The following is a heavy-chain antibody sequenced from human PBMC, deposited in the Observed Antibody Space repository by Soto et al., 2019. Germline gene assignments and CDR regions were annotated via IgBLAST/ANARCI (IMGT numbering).Heavy chain of an antibody. J-gene: IGHJ6*02. Sequence: QVQLQQWGAGLLKPSETLSLTCAVYGGSFSGYYWSWIRQPPGKGLEWIGEINHSGSTNYNPSLKRRVTISVDTSMNQFSLKLSSVTAADTAVYYCARTGDFYYYYYGMDVWGQGTTVTVSS. D-gene: IGHD7-27*01. CDR1: GGSFSGYY. CDR3: ARTGDFYYYYYGMDV. CDR2: INHSGST. V-gene: IGHV4-34*01.